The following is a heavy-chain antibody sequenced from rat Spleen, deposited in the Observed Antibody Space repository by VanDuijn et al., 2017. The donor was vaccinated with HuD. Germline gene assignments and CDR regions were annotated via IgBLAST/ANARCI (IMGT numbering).Heavy chain of an antibody. CDR3: ARSITIAAISTTPFDY. Sequence: EVQLQESGPGLVKPSQSLSLTCSVTGYSITSSYRWNWIRKFPGNKLEWMGYINSAGSTNYNPSLKSRISITRDTSKNQFFLQVNSVTTEDTATYYCARSITIAAISTTPFDYWGQGVMVTVSS. CDR2: INSAGST. J-gene: IGHJ2*01. CDR1: GYSITSSYR. V-gene: IGHV3-3*01. D-gene: IGHD1-2*01.